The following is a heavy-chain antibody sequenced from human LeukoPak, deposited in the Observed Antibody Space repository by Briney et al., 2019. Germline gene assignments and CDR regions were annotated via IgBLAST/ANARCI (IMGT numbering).Heavy chain of an antibody. CDR1: GFSFSSYE. CDR2: IGSTTNSI. CDR3: ARDEYSGLYCYMDV. D-gene: IGHD5-12*01. J-gene: IGHJ6*03. Sequence: PGGSLRLSCAASGFSFSSYEMNWVRQAPGKGLEWVSYIGSTTNSIYYADSVKGRFTISRDNAKKSLHLQMNSLRAEDTAVYYCARDEYSGLYCYMDVWGKGTTVTVSS. V-gene: IGHV3-48*03.